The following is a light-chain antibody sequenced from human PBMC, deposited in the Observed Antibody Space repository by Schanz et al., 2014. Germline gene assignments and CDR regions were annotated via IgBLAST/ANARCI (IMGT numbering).Light chain of an antibody. CDR3: QQYGSSPYT. V-gene: IGKV3-20*01. CDR2: SAS. J-gene: IGKJ2*01. Sequence: EIVLTQSPGTLSLSPGERATLSCRASQSVTSSYLAWYQQKPGQAPRLLISSASSRATDIPDRFSGSGSGTDFTLTISRLEPEDFGVFYCQQYGSSPYTFGQGTKLEIK. CDR1: QSVTSSY.